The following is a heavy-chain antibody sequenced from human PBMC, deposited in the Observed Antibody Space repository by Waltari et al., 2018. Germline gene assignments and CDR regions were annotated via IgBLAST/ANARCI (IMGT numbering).Heavy chain of an antibody. D-gene: IGHD6-19*01. V-gene: IGHV1-8*01. CDR3: AKPSSSGWYLFDY. Sequence: QVQLVQSGAEVKKPGASVKVSCKASGYTFTSYDINWVRQATGQGLEWMGWRNPNSGNTGYAQKFQGRVTMTRNTSISTAYMELNSLRAEDTAVYYCAKPSSSGWYLFDYWGQGTLVTVSS. J-gene: IGHJ4*02. CDR1: GYTFTSYD. CDR2: RNPNSGNT.